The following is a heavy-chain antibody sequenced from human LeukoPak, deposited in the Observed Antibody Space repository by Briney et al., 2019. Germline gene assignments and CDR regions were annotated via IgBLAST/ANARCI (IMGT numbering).Heavy chain of an antibody. V-gene: IGHV4-59*08. CDR2: IYYSGST. CDR1: GGYISSYY. CDR3: ARLAIAAAGTHYGMDV. J-gene: IGHJ6*02. Sequence: SETLPLTCTVSGGYISSYYWSWIRQPPGKGLEWIGYIYYSGSTNYNPSLKSRVTISVDTSKNQFSLKLSSVTAADTAVYYCARLAIAAAGTHYGMDVWGQGTTVTVSS. D-gene: IGHD6-13*01.